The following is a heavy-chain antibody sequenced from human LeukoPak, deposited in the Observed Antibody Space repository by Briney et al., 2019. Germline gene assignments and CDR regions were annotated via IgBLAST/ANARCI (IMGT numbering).Heavy chain of an antibody. Sequence: PSETLSLTCAVYGGSFSGYYWSWIRQPPGKGLEWIGEINHSGGTNYNPSLKSRVTISVDTSKNQFSLKLSSVTAADTAVYYCARAPLRIFGVAIRRAFDIWGQGTMVTVSS. V-gene: IGHV4-34*01. CDR1: GGSFSGYY. CDR2: INHSGGT. CDR3: ARAPLRIFGVAIRRAFDI. J-gene: IGHJ3*02. D-gene: IGHD3-3*01.